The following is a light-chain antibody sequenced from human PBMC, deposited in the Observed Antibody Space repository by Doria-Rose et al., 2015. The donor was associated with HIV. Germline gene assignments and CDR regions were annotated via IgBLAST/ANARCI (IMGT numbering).Light chain of an antibody. CDR1: SGSIASNY. CDR3: QSHDTSIVV. J-gene: IGLJ2*01. CDR2: EGN. V-gene: IGLV6-57*01. Sequence: LTRPPSVSESPGKTVTISCTRSSGSIASNYVQWYQQRPGSSPTTVIFEGNQRPSGVPDRFSGSIDSSSNSASLTISGLKTEDEADYYCQSHDTSIVVFGGGTRLTVL.